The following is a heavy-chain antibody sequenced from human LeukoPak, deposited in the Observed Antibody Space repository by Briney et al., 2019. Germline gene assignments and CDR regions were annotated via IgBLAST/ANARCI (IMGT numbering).Heavy chain of an antibody. CDR3: ARDESAYYYWFDY. J-gene: IGHJ4*02. V-gene: IGHV4-39*07. D-gene: IGHD3-22*01. CDR2: IYYSGST. Sequence: PSETLSLTCTVSGGSISSSSYYWGWIRQPPGKGLEWIGSIYYSGSTYYNPSLKSRATISVDTSANQLSLKLRSVTAADTAVYYCARDESAYYYWFDYWGQGTLVTVSS. CDR1: GGSISSSSYY.